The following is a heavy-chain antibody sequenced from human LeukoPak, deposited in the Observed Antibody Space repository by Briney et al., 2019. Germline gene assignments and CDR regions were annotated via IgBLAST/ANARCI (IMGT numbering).Heavy chain of an antibody. CDR2: IYYSGST. D-gene: IGHD4/OR15-4a*01. CDR1: GGSISSGDYY. V-gene: IGHV4-30-4*08. CDR3: ARGHGAGWFDP. Sequence: PSETLSLTCTVSGGSISSGDYYWSWVRQPPGKGLEWIGYIYYSGSTYYNPSLKSRVTISVDTSKNQFSLKLSSVTAADTAVYYCARGHGAGWFDPWGQGTLVTVSS. J-gene: IGHJ5*02.